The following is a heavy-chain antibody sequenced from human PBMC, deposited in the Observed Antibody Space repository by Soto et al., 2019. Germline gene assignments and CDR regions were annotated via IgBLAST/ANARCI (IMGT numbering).Heavy chain of an antibody. J-gene: IGHJ4*02. CDR1: GRSCSGYY. CDR2: INHSGST. Sequence: QVQLQQWSVGLLKPSETLSLTCAGYGRSCSGYYWTWIRQPPGTGLEWIGEINHSGSTNYNPSLKLRDTISGDTSKNQFSLKLTSVTAAVTAVYYCARDKITGLFDYWGQGTLVTVSS. D-gene: IGHD2-8*02. CDR3: ARDKITGLFDY. V-gene: IGHV4-34*01.